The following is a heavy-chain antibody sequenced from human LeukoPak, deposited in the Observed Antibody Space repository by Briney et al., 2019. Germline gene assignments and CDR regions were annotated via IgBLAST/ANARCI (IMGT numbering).Heavy chain of an antibody. J-gene: IGHJ5*02. CDR1: GGTSSSYA. V-gene: IGHV1-69*01. D-gene: IGHD3-3*01. CDR3: ARGGEEHYDFWSGYRNLNWFDP. CDR2: IIPIFGTA. Sequence: GASVKVSCKASGGTSSSYAISWVRQAPGQGLEWMGGIIPIFGTANYAQKFQGRVTITADESTSTAYMELSSLRSEDTAVYYCARGGEEHYDFWSGYRNLNWFDPWGQGTLVTVSS.